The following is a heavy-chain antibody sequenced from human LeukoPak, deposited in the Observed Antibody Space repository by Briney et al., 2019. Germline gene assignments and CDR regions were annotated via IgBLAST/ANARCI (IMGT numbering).Heavy chain of an antibody. CDR3: ASSFRSSSWCSIDY. Sequence: SVKVSCKASGGTFSSYAISWVRQAPGQELEWMGGIIPIFGTANYAQKFQGRVTITADESTSTAYMELSSLRSEDTAVYYCASSFRSSSWCSIDYWGQGTLVTVSS. V-gene: IGHV1-69*13. D-gene: IGHD6-13*01. CDR2: IIPIFGTA. J-gene: IGHJ4*02. CDR1: GGTFSSYA.